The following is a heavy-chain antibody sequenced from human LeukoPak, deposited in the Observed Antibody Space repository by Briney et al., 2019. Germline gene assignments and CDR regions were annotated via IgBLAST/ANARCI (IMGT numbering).Heavy chain of an antibody. V-gene: IGHV1-69*05. J-gene: IGHJ4*02. CDR2: IIPIFGTA. CDR1: GGTFSSYA. CDR3: ARGAAAGRSVYFDY. Sequence: SVKVSCKASGGTFSSYAISWVRQAPGQGLEWMGGIIPIFGTANYAQKFQGRVTITTDESTSTAYMELRSLRSDDTAVYYCARGAAAGRSVYFDYWGQGTLVTVSS. D-gene: IGHD6-13*01.